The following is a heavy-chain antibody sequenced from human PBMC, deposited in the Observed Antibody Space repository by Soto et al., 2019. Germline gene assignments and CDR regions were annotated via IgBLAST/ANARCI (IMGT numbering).Heavy chain of an antibody. D-gene: IGHD3-16*01. CDR3: AKRRGEGYFDN. Sequence: EVQLLESGGGLVQPGGSLRVSCAASGITSASYVMSWVRQAPGGGLEWVSAISGNGVDTYYADSVKGRFTISRDNSKNTLYLQINSLRVEDTAVYYCAKRRGEGYFDNWGQGTLVTVSS. CDR2: ISGNGVDT. CDR1: GITSASYV. J-gene: IGHJ4*02. V-gene: IGHV3-23*01.